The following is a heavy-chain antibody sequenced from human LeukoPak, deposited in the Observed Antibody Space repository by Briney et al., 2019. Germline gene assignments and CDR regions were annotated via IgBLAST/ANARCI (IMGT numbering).Heavy chain of an antibody. CDR2: IYYGGST. CDR3: ARDRDYGGNSMLDY. CDR1: GGSISSYY. J-gene: IGHJ4*02. Sequence: SETLSLTCTVSGGSISSYYWSWIRQPPGKGLEWIGYIYYGGSTNYNPSLKSRVTISVDTSKNQFSLKLSSVTAADTAVYYCARDRDYGGNSMLDYWGQGTLVTVSS. V-gene: IGHV4-59*01. D-gene: IGHD4-23*01.